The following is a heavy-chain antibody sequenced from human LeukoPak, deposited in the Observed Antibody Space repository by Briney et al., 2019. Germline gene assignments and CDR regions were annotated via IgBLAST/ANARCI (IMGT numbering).Heavy chain of an antibody. J-gene: IGHJ4*02. CDR2: IYYSGST. Sequence: SETLSLTCTVSGGSISSYYRSWIRQPPGKGLEWIGYIYYSGSTNYNPSLKSRVTISVDTSKNQFSLKLSSVTAADTAVYYCARSSSLGELNYWGQGTLVTVSS. CDR1: GGSISSYY. D-gene: IGHD3-16*01. CDR3: ARSSSLGELNY. V-gene: IGHV4-59*08.